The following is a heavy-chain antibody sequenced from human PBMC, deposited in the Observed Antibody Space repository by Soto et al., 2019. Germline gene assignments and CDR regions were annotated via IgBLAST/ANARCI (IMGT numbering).Heavy chain of an antibody. Sequence: EVQLLESGGGLVQPGGSLRLSCVGSGFNMVNYAMTWVRQAPGKGLEWVSLLYSGGGTTHSADSVEGRVTVSRDNSKNTMYLQISSLRDEDTAVYYCARTRIHYYFDSWGQGALVTVSS. CDR2: LYSGGGTT. J-gene: IGHJ4*02. CDR1: GFNMVNYA. CDR3: ARTRIHYYFDS. V-gene: IGHV3-23*03.